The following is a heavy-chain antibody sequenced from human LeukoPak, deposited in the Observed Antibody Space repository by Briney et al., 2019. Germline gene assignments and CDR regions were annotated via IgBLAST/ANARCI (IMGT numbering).Heavy chain of an antibody. Sequence: SETLSLTCAVYGGSFSSYYWTWVRQPPGKGLEWIGDINHSADTNYNPSLKSRVSISMDTSKNQFSLKLNSVTAADTAVYYCARGWGTHGFDFWGRGTPVTVS. V-gene: IGHV4-34*01. CDR2: INHSADT. CDR3: ARGWGTHGFDF. D-gene: IGHD2-8*01. J-gene: IGHJ4*02. CDR1: GGSFSSYY.